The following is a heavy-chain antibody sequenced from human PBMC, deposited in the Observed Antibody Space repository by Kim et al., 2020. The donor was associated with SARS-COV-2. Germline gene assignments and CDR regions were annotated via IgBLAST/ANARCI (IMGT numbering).Heavy chain of an antibody. CDR1: GFTFSSYG. V-gene: IGHV3-30*18. CDR2: ISYDGSNK. D-gene: IGHD6-13*01. CDR3: AKDTGYSTLGDY. J-gene: IGHJ4*02. Sequence: GGSLRLSCAASGFTFSSYGMHWVRQAPGKGLEWVAVISYDGSNKYYADSVKGRFTISRDNSKNTLYLQMNSLRAEVTAVYYCAKDTGYSTLGDYWGQGTLVTVSS.